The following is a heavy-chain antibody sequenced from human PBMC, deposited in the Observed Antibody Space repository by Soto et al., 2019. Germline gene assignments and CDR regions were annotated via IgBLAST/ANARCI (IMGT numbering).Heavy chain of an antibody. D-gene: IGHD5-12*01. J-gene: IGHJ6*02. Sequence: GASVQVSCKASGGTFSSYAISWVRQAPGQGLEWMGGIIPIFCTANYAQKFQGRVTITADESTSTSYMELSSLRSEDTAVYYCARGYDHLDGMDVWGQGTTVTVSS. CDR3: ARGYDHLDGMDV. CDR1: GGTFSSYA. V-gene: IGHV1-69*13. CDR2: IIPIFCTA.